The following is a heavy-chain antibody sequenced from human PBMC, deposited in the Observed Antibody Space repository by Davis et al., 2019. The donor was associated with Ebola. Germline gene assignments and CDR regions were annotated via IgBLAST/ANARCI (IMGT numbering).Heavy chain of an antibody. J-gene: IGHJ3*02. D-gene: IGHD3-10*01. CDR1: GGSFSGYY. CDR3: ARSRWFRGRDAFDI. V-gene: IGHV4-34*01. CDR2: INHSGST. Sequence: MPSETLSLTCAVYGGSFSGYYWSWIRQPPGKGLEWIGEINHSGSTNYNPSLKSRVIISVDTSKNQFSLKLSSVTAADTAVYYCARSRWFRGRDAFDIWGQGTMVTVSS.